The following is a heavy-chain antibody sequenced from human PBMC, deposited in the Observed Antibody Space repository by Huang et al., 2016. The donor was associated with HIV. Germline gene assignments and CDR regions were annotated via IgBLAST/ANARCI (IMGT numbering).Heavy chain of an antibody. CDR1: GFTLSTNY. J-gene: IGHJ4*02. CDR3: AKEGDTGAALGY. V-gene: IGHV3-53*01. Sequence: EVQLVESGGGLIQPGGSLRLSCAASGFTLSTNYMTWVRQAPGKGLEWVSLIDSGGTTYYADSVKGRFTISRDDSENTRYLHMTSLRAGDTAVYYCAKEGDTGAALGYWGQGTLVTVS. D-gene: IGHD2-8*02. CDR2: IDSGGTT.